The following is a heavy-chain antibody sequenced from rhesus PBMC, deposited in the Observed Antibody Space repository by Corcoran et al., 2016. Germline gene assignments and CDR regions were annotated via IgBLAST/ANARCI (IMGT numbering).Heavy chain of an antibody. D-gene: IGHD1-26*01. J-gene: IGHJ4*01. CDR3: AEYGTGTKRYYFDY. CDR2: IPNTWRT. CDR1: GGSISSDYYY. V-gene: IGHV4-122*02. Sequence: QVQLQESGPGLVKPSETLSLTCAVSGGSISSDYYYSSWIRQPPGKGLEWIGNIPNTWRTNYTPSVKSRVTISRDTTKNQFSLGLSSVTAADTAIYYCAEYGTGTKRYYFDYWGQGVLVTVSS.